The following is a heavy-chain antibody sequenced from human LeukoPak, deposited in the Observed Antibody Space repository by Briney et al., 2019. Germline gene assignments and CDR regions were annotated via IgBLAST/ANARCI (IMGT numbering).Heavy chain of an antibody. J-gene: IGHJ4*02. CDR3: ARTSLSGDSYKVGYFDY. V-gene: IGHV3-53*01. CDR2: IYSSGST. Sequence: GGSLRLSCAASGLTVSTNYMSWVRQVPGKGLEWVSLIYSSGSTYYADSVKGRFTISRDHSKNTLYLQMNSLTAEDTAVYYCARTSLSGDSYKVGYFDYWGQGTLVTVSS. D-gene: IGHD5-24*01. CDR1: GLTVSTNY.